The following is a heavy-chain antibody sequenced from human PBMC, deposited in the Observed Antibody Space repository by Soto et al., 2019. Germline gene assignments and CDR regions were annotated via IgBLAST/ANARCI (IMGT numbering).Heavy chain of an antibody. CDR2: ISYDGSNA. CDR1: GFSFSTYA. J-gene: IGHJ3*01. Sequence: QEQVVESGGGVVQPGTSLRLSCTASGFSFSTYAMYWVGQAPGKGLEWVAIISYDGSNAQYADSVKGRFTVARDNSKNTLYLQMHSLTAEDTAVYYCARDGGGFGELLLNSYDAFDLWGQGKLVTVSS. CDR3: ARDGGGFGELLLNSYDAFDL. D-gene: IGHD3-10*01. V-gene: IGHV3-30*04.